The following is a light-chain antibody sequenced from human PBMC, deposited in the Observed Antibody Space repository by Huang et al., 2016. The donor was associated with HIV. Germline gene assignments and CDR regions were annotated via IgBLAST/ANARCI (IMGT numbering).Light chain of an antibody. CDR3: QQYDNLLT. CDR2: DAS. J-gene: IGKJ3*01. Sequence: DIQMTQSPSSLSASVGDRVTITCQASQDISNYLNWYQQKPGKAPKFLIYDASNLETGVPSRFSGSGSGTDFTFTISSLQPEDIATYYCQQYDNLLTFGPGTKVDIK. V-gene: IGKV1-33*01. CDR1: QDISNY.